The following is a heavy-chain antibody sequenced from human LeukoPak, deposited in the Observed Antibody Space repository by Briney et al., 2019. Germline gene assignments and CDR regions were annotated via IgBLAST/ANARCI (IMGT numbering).Heavy chain of an antibody. J-gene: IGHJ4*02. CDR3: ARDAWGSSWFSGSTPGY. V-gene: IGHV3-30-3*01. Sequence: PGGSLRLSCAASGFTFSIYAMHWVRQAPGKGLEWVTLISFDGGNEYYADSVKGRFTISRDNSKNTLYLQMNRLRAEDTAVYYCARDAWGSSWFSGSTPGYWGQGTLVTASS. CDR1: GFTFSIYA. CDR2: ISFDGGNE. D-gene: IGHD6-13*01.